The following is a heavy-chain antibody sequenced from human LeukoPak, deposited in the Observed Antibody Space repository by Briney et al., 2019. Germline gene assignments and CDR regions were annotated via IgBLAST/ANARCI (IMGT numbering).Heavy chain of an antibody. J-gene: IGHJ3*02. CDR3: ARPYSRGWYGAYDI. V-gene: IGHV4-4*09. Sequence: PSETLSLTCTVSGGSISSFFWTWIRQPPGKGLEWIVYIYTGISTKYNPSLKSRVTISVDASKNQFSLKLSSVTAADTAVYYCARPYSRGWYGAYDIWGQGTMVTVSS. CDR2: IYTGIST. CDR1: GGSISSFF. D-gene: IGHD6-19*01.